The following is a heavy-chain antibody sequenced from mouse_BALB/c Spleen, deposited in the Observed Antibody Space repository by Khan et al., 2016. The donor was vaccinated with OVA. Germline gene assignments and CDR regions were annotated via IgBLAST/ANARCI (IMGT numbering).Heavy chain of an antibody. CDR2: INSYGGTT. D-gene: IGHD2-14*01. CDR3: ARVYYRYDEDYWYIDV. CDR1: GFTFTSYG. Sequence: EVELVESGAGLVKPGGSLKLSCAASGFTFTSYGMSWVRQTPDKRLELVATINSYGGTTYYHHSVKGRFTISRDNAKNTLHLQMSRLKSEDTAMXYCARVYYRYDEDYWYIDVWGAGTTVTVSS. V-gene: IGHV5-6-3*01. J-gene: IGHJ1*01.